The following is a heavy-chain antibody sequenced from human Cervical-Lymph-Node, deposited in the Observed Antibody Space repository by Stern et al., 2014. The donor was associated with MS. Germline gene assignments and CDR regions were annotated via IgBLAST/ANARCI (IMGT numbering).Heavy chain of an antibody. Sequence: QVQLMQSGAEVKKPGSSVKVSCKASGDTFSSLDIGWVRQAPGQGPEWLGGTTSRCGTASYAQNFQGRVTFSADDSTSTTYMELSSRRSEDTAVYYCARHQAGIAADWGQGTLVTVSS. V-gene: IGHV1-69*01. D-gene: IGHD6-13*01. CDR2: TTSRCGTA. J-gene: IGHJ4*02. CDR1: GDTFSSLD. CDR3: ARHQAGIAAD.